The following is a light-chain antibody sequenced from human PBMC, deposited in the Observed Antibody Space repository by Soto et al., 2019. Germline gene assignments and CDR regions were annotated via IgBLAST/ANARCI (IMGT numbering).Light chain of an antibody. V-gene: IGLV1-44*01. CDR1: SSNIGSNI. CDR2: SNS. Sequence: QSVLTQPPSASGTPGQRGTISCSGSSSNIGSNIVHWYQQLPGTAPKLLIYSNSQRPSGVPDRFSGSKSGTSASLAISGLQSEDEADYYCAAWDDSLNGPIFGGGTKVTVL. J-gene: IGLJ2*01. CDR3: AAWDDSLNGPI.